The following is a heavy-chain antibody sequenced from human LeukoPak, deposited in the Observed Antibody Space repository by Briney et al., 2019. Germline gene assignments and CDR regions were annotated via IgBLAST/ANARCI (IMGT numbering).Heavy chain of an antibody. Sequence: VGSLRLSCAASGFTFSSYSMNWVRQAPGKGLEWVSSISSSSSYIYYADSVKGRFTISRDNAKNSLYLQMNSLRAEDTAVYYCARVTMVRGVYDAFDIWGQGTMVTVSS. CDR3: ARVTMVRGVYDAFDI. V-gene: IGHV3-21*01. D-gene: IGHD3-10*01. CDR2: ISSSSSYI. CDR1: GFTFSSYS. J-gene: IGHJ3*02.